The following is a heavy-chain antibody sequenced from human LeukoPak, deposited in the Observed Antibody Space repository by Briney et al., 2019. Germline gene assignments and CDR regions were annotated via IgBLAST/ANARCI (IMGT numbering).Heavy chain of an antibody. Sequence: PSQTLSLTCTVSGGSISSGGYYWSWIRQPPGKGLEWIGYIYHSGSTYYNPSLKSRVTISVDRSKNQFSLKLSSVTAADTAVYYCARSQYSGYDALDYWGQGTLVTVSS. CDR3: ARSQYSGYDALDY. V-gene: IGHV4-30-2*01. D-gene: IGHD5-12*01. CDR2: IYHSGST. J-gene: IGHJ4*02. CDR1: GGSISSGGYY.